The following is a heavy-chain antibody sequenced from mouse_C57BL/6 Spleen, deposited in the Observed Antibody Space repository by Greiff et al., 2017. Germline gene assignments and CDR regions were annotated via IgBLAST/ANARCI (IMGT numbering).Heavy chain of an antibody. CDR2: IHPNSGST. D-gene: IGHD1-1*01. CDR3: ARKGTEVEDWYFDV. Sequence: VQLQQSGAELVKPGASVKLSCKASGYTFTSYWMHWVKQRPGQGLEWIGMIHPNSGSTNYNEKFKSKATLTVDKSSSTAYMQLSSLTSEDSAVYYCARKGTEVEDWYFDVWGTGTTVTVSS. V-gene: IGHV1-64*01. CDR1: GYTFTSYW. J-gene: IGHJ1*03.